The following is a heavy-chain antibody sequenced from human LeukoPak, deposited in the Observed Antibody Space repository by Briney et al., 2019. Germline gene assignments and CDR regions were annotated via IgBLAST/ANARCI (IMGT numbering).Heavy chain of an antibody. V-gene: IGHV3-23*01. D-gene: IGHD3-10*01. CDR1: GFTFSSYA. CDR2: ISGSGGST. CDR3: AKDLSYYGSGSYPNWFDP. Sequence: GGSLRLSCAASGFTFSSYAMSWVRQAPGKGLEWVSAISGSGGSTYYADSVKGRFTISRDNSKNTLYLQMNSLRAEDTAVYYCAKDLSYYGSGSYPNWFDPWGQGTLVTVSP. J-gene: IGHJ5*02.